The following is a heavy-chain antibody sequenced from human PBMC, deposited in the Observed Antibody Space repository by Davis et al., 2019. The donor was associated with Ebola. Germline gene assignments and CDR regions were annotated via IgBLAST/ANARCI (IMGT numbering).Heavy chain of an antibody. V-gene: IGHV4-4*07. CDR3: ARGGSYSLYWYFDL. Sequence: PGGSLRLSCTVSGGSISSYYWSWIRQPAGKGLEWIGRIYTSGSTNYNPSLKSRVTMSVDTSKNQFSLKLSSVTAADTAVYYCARGGSYSLYWYFDLWGRGTLVTVSS. D-gene: IGHD1-26*01. J-gene: IGHJ2*01. CDR2: IYTSGST. CDR1: GGSISSYY.